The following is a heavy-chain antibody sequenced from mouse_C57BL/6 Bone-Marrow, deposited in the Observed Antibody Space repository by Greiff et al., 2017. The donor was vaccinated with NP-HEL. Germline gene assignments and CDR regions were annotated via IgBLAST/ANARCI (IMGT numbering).Heavy chain of an antibody. D-gene: IGHD1-1*01. Sequence: EVHLVESEGGLVQPGSSMKLSCTASGFTFSDYYMAWVRQVPEKGLEWVANINYDGSSTYYLDSLKSRFIISRDNAKNILYLQMSSLKSEDTATYYCARSYYGSSDWYFDVWGTGTTVTVSS. V-gene: IGHV5-16*01. CDR3: ARSYYGSSDWYFDV. CDR2: INYDGSST. CDR1: GFTFSDYY. J-gene: IGHJ1*03.